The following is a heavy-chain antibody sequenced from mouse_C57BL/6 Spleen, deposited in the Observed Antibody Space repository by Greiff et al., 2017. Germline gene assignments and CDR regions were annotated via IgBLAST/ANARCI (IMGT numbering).Heavy chain of an antibody. CDR2: IDPETGGT. CDR1: GYTFTDYE. J-gene: IGHJ2*01. V-gene: IGHV1-15*01. D-gene: IGHD1-1*01. CDR3: TRSIYYYGSSYFDY. Sequence: QVQLQQSGAELVRPGASVTLSCKASGYTFTDYEVHWVKQTPVHGLEWIGAIDPETGGTAYNQKFKGKAILTADKSSSTAYMELRSLTSEDSAVYYCTRSIYYYGSSYFDYWGQGTTLTVSS.